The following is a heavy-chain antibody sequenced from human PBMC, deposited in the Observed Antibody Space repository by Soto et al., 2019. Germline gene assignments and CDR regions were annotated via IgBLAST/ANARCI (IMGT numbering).Heavy chain of an antibody. Sequence: GGSLRLSCAASGFTFSSYSMNWVRQAPGKGLEWVSSISSSSSYIYYADSVKGRFTISRDNAKNSLYLQMNSLRAEDTAVYYCARDDIQITFFDPLKDGMDVWGQGTTVTVSS. J-gene: IGHJ6*02. V-gene: IGHV3-21*01. CDR2: ISSSSSYI. D-gene: IGHD3-3*01. CDR1: GFTFSSYS. CDR3: ARDDIQITFFDPLKDGMDV.